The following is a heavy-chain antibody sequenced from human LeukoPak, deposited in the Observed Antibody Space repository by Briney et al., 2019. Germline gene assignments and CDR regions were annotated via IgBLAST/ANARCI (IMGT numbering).Heavy chain of an antibody. V-gene: IGHV5-51*01. J-gene: IGHJ4*02. CDR3: VRFGLTSSLDY. D-gene: IGHD6-13*01. CDR2: IYPGESDT. CDR1: GYRFTNNW. Sequence: GGSLKISCKISGYRFTNNWIGWGRREPGKGVGGMGLIYPGESDTRYSPSFQGEVTFSVGASISTAYLQLGGLRASDTAIYYCVRFGLTSSLDYWGQGTLVTVSS.